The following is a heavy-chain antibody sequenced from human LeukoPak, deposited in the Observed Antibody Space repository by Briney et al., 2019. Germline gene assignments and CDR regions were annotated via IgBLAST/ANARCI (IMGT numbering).Heavy chain of an antibody. J-gene: IGHJ4*02. CDR1: GFTFSSYG. D-gene: IGHD3-22*01. Sequence: GGSLRLSCAASGFTFSSYGMHWVRQAPGKGLEWVAFIRYDGSNKYYADSVKGRFTISRDNSKNTLYLQMNSLRAEDTAVYYCAKDLGYYYDSGDYFDYWGQGTLVTVSS. V-gene: IGHV3-30*02. CDR3: AKDLGYYYDSGDYFDY. CDR2: IRYDGSNK.